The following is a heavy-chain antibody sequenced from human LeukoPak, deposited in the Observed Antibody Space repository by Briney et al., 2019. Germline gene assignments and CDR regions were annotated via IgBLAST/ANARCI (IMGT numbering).Heavy chain of an antibody. V-gene: IGHV1-69*04. CDR2: IIPILGIA. J-gene: IGHJ4*02. CDR3: ARFGYGDYGNY. CDR1: GGTFSSYA. Sequence: HVASVKVSCKASGGTFSSYAISWVRQAPGQGLEWMGRIIPILGIANYAQKFQGRVTITADKSTSTAYMELSSLRSEDTAVYYCARFGYGDYGNYWGQGTLVTVSS. D-gene: IGHD4-17*01.